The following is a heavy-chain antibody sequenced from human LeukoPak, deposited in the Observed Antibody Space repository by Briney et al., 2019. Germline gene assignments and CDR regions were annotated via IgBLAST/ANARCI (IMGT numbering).Heavy chain of an antibody. V-gene: IGHV3-7*01. CDR1: GSTFSSYW. D-gene: IGHD2-2*01. Sequence: GGSLRLSCAASGSTFSSYWMSWVRQAPGKGLEWVANIKQDGSEKYYVDSVKGRFTISRDNAKNSLYLQMNSLRAEDTAVYYCAKGSRCSSTSCADFDYWGQGTLVTVSS. CDR3: AKGSRCSSTSCADFDY. J-gene: IGHJ4*02. CDR2: IKQDGSEK.